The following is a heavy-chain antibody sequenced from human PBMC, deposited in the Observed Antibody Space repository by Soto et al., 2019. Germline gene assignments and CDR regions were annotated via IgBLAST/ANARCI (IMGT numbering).Heavy chain of an antibody. Sequence: GGSLRLSCAASGFTLSDYYMTWIRQAPGKGLEWVSYISSRGDAMYYADSVKGRFTISRDNAKNSLDVQMNSLRVDDTAVYYCARAYYDFWGGSYYYYMDVWGKGTTVTVSS. CDR1: GFTLSDYY. CDR2: ISSRGDAM. V-gene: IGHV3-11*01. CDR3: ARAYYDFWGGSYYYYMDV. J-gene: IGHJ6*03. D-gene: IGHD3-3*01.